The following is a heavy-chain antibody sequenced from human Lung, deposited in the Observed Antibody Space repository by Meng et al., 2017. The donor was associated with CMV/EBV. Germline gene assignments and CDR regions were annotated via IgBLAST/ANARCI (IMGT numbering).Heavy chain of an antibody. CDR2: IYHSGST. J-gene: IGHJ4*02. CDR1: GGSLSRSNW. D-gene: IGHD6-19*01. Sequence: LPGAGPGTWKPSGTLYPPCAGSGGSLSRSNWVGWVPQPPGKGLELIGEIYHSGSTNYNPSLKSRVTISVDKSKNQFSLKLSSVTAADTAVYYCASFPPPGKQWLVTDYWGQGTLVTVSS. CDR3: ASFPPPGKQWLVTDY. V-gene: IGHV4-4*02.